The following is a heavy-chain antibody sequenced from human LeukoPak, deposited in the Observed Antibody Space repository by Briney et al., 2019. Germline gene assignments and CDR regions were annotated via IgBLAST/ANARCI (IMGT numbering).Heavy chain of an antibody. CDR2: INHSGST. CDR1: GGSFSGYY. J-gene: IGHJ4*02. D-gene: IGHD3-22*01. CDR3: ARVPSYYYDRRYRTQIDY. Sequence: SETLSLTCAVYGGSFSGYYWSWIRQPPGKGLEWIGEINHSGSTNYNPSLKSRVTISVDTSKNQFSLKLSSVTAADTAVYYCARVPSYYYDRRYRTQIDYWGQGTLVTVSS. V-gene: IGHV4-34*01.